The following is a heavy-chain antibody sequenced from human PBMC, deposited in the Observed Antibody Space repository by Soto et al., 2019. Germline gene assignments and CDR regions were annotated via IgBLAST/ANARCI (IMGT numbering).Heavy chain of an antibody. CDR2: INPSGGST. V-gene: IGHV1-46*01. J-gene: IGHJ4*02. D-gene: IGHD3-22*01. Sequence: QVQLVQSGAEVKKPGASVKVSCKASGYIFTNHYIHWVRQAPGRGLEWMGIINPSGGSTNYLQKFQGRVTMTRDTSTSTVYMELSSLRSEDTAVYFCARADYYDSSGFYYDYWGQGTLVTVSS. CDR1: GYIFTNHY. CDR3: ARADYYDSSGFYYDY.